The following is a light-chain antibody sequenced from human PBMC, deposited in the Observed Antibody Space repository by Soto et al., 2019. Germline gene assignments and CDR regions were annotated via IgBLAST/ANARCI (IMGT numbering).Light chain of an antibody. Sequence: DIQMTQSPSVLAASVGDKVTITCRATESVSKWLAWYQEKPGNPPRPLIYDASTLESGVPSRFSGSGSGTEFTLTISSLQADDFAIYYCQQYNSYSWTFGQGTTVDIK. V-gene: IGKV1-5*01. CDR2: DAS. CDR1: ESVSKW. J-gene: IGKJ1*01. CDR3: QQYNSYSWT.